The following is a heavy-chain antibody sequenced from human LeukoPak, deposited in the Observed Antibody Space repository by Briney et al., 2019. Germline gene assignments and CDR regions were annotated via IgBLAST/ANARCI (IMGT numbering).Heavy chain of an antibody. CDR2: INTSGSN. V-gene: IGHV4-4*07. D-gene: IGHD2-2*01. CDR3: ARPSRRSYYSGMDV. J-gene: IGHJ6*01. CDR1: GGSISSYY. Sequence: SETLSLTCTVSGGSISSYYWRWIRQPAGKGLEWIGRINTSGSNNYNPSLKSRVTLSVDTSKNQFSLRLSSVTAADTAVYYCARPSRRSYYSGMDVWGQGTTVTVSS.